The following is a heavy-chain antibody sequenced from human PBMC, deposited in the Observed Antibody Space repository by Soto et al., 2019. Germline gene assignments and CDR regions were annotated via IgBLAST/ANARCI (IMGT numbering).Heavy chain of an antibody. CDR2: IWYDGSNK. V-gene: IGHV3-33*01. D-gene: IGHD3-3*01. Sequence: PGGSLRLSCAASGFTFSSYGMHWVRQAPGKGLEWVAVIWYDGSNKYYADSVKGRFTISRDNSKNTLYLQMNSLRAEDTAVYYCARDRVSGPITIFGVVRDNGMDVWGQGTTVTVS. CDR3: ARDRVSGPITIFGVVRDNGMDV. CDR1: GFTFSSYG. J-gene: IGHJ6*02.